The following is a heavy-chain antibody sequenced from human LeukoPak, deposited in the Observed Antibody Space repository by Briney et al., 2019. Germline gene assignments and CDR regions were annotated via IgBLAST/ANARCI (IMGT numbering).Heavy chain of an antibody. CDR2: ISGSGGST. CDR1: GFTFSSYP. CDR3: AKDLRFDILTGYYKGSGFDY. Sequence: GGSLRLSCAASGFTFSSYPMTWVRQAPGKGLEWVSAISGSGGSTYYADSVKGRFTISRDNSKNTLYLQMNSLRAEDTAVYYCAKDLRFDILTGYYKGSGFDYWGQGTLVTVSS. V-gene: IGHV3-23*01. J-gene: IGHJ4*02. D-gene: IGHD3-9*01.